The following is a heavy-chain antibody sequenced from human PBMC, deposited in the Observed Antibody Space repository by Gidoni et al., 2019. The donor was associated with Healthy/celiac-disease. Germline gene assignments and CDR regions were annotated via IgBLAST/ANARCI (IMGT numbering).Heavy chain of an antibody. V-gene: IGHV1-46*01. CDR3: ASIAVAGTFDY. CDR2: INPSGGST. CDR1: GYTFTSYY. D-gene: IGHD6-19*01. J-gene: IGHJ4*02. Sequence: QVQLVQSGAEVKKPGASVKVACKAAGYTFTSYYMHWVRQAPGQGLEWMGIINPSGGSTSYAQKFQGRVTMTRDTSTSTVYMELSSLRSEDTAVYYCASIAVAGTFDYWGQGTLVTVSS.